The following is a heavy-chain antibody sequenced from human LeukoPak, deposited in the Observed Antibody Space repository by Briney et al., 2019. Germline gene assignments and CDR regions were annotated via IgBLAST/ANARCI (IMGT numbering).Heavy chain of an antibody. CDR2: IYTGGTT. Sequence: SETLSLTCTVSGGSTSSHFWSWIRQPPGKGLEWIGNIYTGGTTNYNPSLKSGVTISIDTSKNQLSLHLASVTAADTAAYYCTKATKWLAFDDWGRGTLVTVSS. D-gene: IGHD6-19*01. CDR1: GGSTSSHF. J-gene: IGHJ4*02. CDR3: TKATKWLAFDD. V-gene: IGHV4-59*11.